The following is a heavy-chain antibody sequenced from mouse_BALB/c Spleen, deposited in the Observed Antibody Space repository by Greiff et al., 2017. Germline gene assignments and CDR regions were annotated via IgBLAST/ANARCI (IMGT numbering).Heavy chain of an antibody. CDR2: IYPGSGNT. D-gene: IGHD1-2*01. CDR1: GYTFADYY. J-gene: IGHJ4*01. V-gene: IGHV1-84*02. CDR3: ARNYGYEDYYAMDY. Sequence: QVQLKESGPELVKPGASVKISCKASGYTFADYYINWVKQKPGQGLEWIGWIYPGSGNTKYNEKFKGKATLTVDTSSSTAYMQLSSLTSEDTAVYFCARNYGYEDYYAMDYWGQGTSVTVSS.